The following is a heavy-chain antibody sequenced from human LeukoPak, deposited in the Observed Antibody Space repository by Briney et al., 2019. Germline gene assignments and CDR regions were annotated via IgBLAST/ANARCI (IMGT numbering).Heavy chain of an antibody. CDR3: ARKKGSGFDY. CDR1: GGTFSSYA. J-gene: IGHJ4*02. Sequence: GASVKVSCKASGGTFSSYAISWVRQATGQRLEWMGGSIPIFGTANYAQKFQGRVTITTDESTSTAYMELSSLRSEDTAVYYCARKKGSGFDYWGQGTLVTVSS. CDR2: SIPIFGTA. D-gene: IGHD6-19*01. V-gene: IGHV1-69*05.